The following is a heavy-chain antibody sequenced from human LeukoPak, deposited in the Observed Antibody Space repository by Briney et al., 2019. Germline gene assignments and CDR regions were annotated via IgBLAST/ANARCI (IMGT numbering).Heavy chain of an antibody. CDR3: ARLAGSRGD. Sequence: SETLSLTCTVSGGSMINYYWSWVRQPPGKGLEWIGYIYTTGSTEYNLSLESRVTISLDASKNQFSLELTSVTAADTAVHYCARLAGSRGDWGQGTLVTVSS. V-gene: IGHV4-4*09. CDR2: IYTTGST. D-gene: IGHD3-10*01. CDR1: GGSMINYY. J-gene: IGHJ4*02.